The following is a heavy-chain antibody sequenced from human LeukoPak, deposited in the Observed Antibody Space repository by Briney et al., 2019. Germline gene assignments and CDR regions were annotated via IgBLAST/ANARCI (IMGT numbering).Heavy chain of an antibody. Sequence: PSETLSLTCTVSDGSINTYYWSWIRQPPGKGLEWIGYIHHSGSTNYNPSLKSRVTLSIDTSKNQFSLRLNSVTAADTAVYYCARDLEQLGRAFDIWGQGTMVTVSS. CDR2: IHHSGST. D-gene: IGHD1/OR15-1a*01. V-gene: IGHV4-59*01. CDR3: ARDLEQLGRAFDI. J-gene: IGHJ3*02. CDR1: DGSINTYY.